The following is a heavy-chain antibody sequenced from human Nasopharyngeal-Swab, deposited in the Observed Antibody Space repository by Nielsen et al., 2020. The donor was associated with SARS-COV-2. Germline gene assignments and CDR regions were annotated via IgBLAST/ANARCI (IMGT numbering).Heavy chain of an antibody. D-gene: IGHD2-21*02. Sequence: SCAASGFTFSSYSMNWVRQAPGKGLEWVSYISSSSSTIYYADSVKGRFTISRDNAKNSLYLQMNSLRDEETAVYYCARADETYCGGDCYSGYDYWGQGTLVTVSS. CDR3: ARADETYCGGDCYSGYDY. CDR2: ISSSSSTI. CDR1: GFTFSSYS. J-gene: IGHJ4*02. V-gene: IGHV3-48*02.